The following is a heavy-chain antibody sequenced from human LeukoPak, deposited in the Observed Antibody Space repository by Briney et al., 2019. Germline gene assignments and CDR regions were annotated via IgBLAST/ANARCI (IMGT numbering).Heavy chain of an antibody. CDR1: GFTFSSYA. J-gene: IGHJ4*02. CDR2: IRYDGSNK. Sequence: GGSLRLSCAASGFTFSSYAMSWVRQAPGKGLEWVAFIRYDGSNKYYADSVKGRFTISRDNSKNTLYLQMNSLRAEDTAVYYCAKPNPRGYSGYDSYFDYWGQGTLVTVSS. CDR3: AKPNPRGYSGYDSYFDY. D-gene: IGHD5-12*01. V-gene: IGHV3-30*02.